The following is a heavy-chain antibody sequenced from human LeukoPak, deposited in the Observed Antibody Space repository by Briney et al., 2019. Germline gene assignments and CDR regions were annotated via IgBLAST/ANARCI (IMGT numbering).Heavy chain of an antibody. CDR3: AKDPAYYYDSSGYSYYFDY. V-gene: IGHV3-9*01. CDR1: GFTFDDYA. D-gene: IGHD3-22*01. CDR2: MSWNSGSI. Sequence: GRSLRLSCAASGFTFDDYAMHWVRQAPGKGLGWVSRMSWNSGSIGYADSVKGRFTISRDNAKNSLYLQMNSLRAEDTALYYCAKDPAYYYDSSGYSYYFDYWGQGTLVTVSS. J-gene: IGHJ4*02.